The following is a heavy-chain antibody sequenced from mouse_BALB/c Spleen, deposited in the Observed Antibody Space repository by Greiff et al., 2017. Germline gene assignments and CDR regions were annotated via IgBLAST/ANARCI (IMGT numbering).Heavy chain of an antibody. CDR1: GFTFSSYY. CDR2: INSNGGST. V-gene: IGHV5-6-2*01. Sequence: EVMLVESGGGLVKLGGSLKLSCAASGFTFSSYYMSWVRQTPEKRLELVAAINSNGGSTYYPDTVKGRFTISRDNAKNTLYLQMSSLKSEDTALYYCARHGITTDWYFDVWGAGTTVTVSS. CDR3: ARHGITTDWYFDV. D-gene: IGHD2-4*01. J-gene: IGHJ1*01.